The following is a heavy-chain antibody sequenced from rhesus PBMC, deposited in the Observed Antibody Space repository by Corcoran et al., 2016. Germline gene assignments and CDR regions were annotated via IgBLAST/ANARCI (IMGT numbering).Heavy chain of an antibody. D-gene: IGHD3-9*01. V-gene: IGHV4-93*01. CDR1: GGSITRSNW. CDR2: TSGRCGST. CDR3: ARGLYEDDYAPDAGAFDF. J-gene: IGHJ3*01. Sequence: QVQLQESGPAVVKPSEPLSLTCAVSGGSITRSNWWSWIRRCHGKGLEWMGGTSGRCGSTEHTHSLESRVTISKDTSKNQCALKLSSVTAADTAVDYWARGLYEDDYAPDAGAFDFWGQGLRVTVSS.